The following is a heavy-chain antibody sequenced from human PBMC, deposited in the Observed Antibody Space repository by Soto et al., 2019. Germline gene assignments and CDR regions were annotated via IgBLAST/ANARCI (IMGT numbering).Heavy chain of an antibody. V-gene: IGHV4-4*07. CDR1: GDSISNYY. CDR2: ISTSGST. Sequence: PSETLSLTCTVSGDSISNYYWSWIRQAAGKGLEWIGHISTSGSTNYNPSLKSRVTMSVDTSKNQFSLTLNSVTAADAAVYYCARQRTTVVTQAYFDHWGQGTLVTVSS. D-gene: IGHD4-17*01. J-gene: IGHJ4*02. CDR3: ARQRTTVVTQAYFDH.